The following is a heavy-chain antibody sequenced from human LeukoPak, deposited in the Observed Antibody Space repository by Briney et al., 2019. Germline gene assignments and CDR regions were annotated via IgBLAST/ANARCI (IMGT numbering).Heavy chain of an antibody. CDR1: GYTFTGYY. Sequence: GASVKVSCKASGYTFTGYYMHWVRQAPGQGLEWMGWVNPNSGGTNYAQKFQGRVTMTRDTSISTAYMELSRLRSDDTAVYYCARVTNYHYYMDVWGKGTTVTVSS. V-gene: IGHV1-2*02. CDR3: ARVTNYHYYMDV. D-gene: IGHD3-10*01. CDR2: VNPNSGGT. J-gene: IGHJ6*03.